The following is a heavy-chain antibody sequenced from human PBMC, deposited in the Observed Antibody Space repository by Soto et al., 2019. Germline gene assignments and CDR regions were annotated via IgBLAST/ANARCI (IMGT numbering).Heavy chain of an antibody. J-gene: IGHJ4*02. CDR2: ISYAGNNK. CDR3: ARGHTYTVLDY. D-gene: IGHD4-17*01. V-gene: IGHV3-30-3*01. CDR1: GFTFSSYA. Sequence: QVQLVESGGGVVQPGRSLRLSCAASGFTFSSYALHWVRQAPGKGLEWVAVISYAGNNKYYADSVKGRFTISRDNSKDTLYLQMNSLRAEDTALYYCARGHTYTVLDYWGQGTLVTVSS.